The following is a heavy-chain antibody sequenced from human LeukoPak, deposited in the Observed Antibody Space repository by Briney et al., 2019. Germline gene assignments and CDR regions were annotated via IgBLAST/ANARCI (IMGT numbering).Heavy chain of an antibody. D-gene: IGHD4-23*01. J-gene: IGHJ4*02. V-gene: IGHV4-38-2*02. CDR2: IYHSGST. CDR1: GYSISSGYY. Sequence: SETLSLTCTVSGYSISSGYYWGWIRQPPGKGLEWIGSIYHSGSTYYNPSLKSRVTISVDTSKNQFSLKLSSVTAADTAVYYCARVGGNPYFDYWGQGTLATVSS. CDR3: ARVGGNPYFDY.